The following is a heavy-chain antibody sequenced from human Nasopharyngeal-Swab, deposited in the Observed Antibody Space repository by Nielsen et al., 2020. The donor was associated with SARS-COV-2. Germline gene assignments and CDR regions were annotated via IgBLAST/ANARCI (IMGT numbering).Heavy chain of an antibody. D-gene: IGHD6-25*01. Sequence: GESLKISCAASGFNISSYWMHWVRQAPGKGLVWVSRIYIDGSTTNYADSVRGRFTISRDNAKNTVYMQMNNLRAEDTAVYYCARGSGYYDPWGQGTLVTVSS. V-gene: IGHV3-74*01. CDR2: IYIDGSTT. J-gene: IGHJ5*02. CDR1: GFNISSYW. CDR3: ARGSGYYDP.